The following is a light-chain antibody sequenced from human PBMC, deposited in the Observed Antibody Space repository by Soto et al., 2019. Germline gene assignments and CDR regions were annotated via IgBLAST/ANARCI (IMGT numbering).Light chain of an antibody. CDR3: QKYISAPLP. CDR1: QGIAPY. CDR2: ATS. Sequence: DVQMTQSPSSLSAFVGDRVTITCRASQGIAPYLAWFQQKPGKVPKLLLYATSTLQSGVPSRFSGSGSGTDFTLTINSVQPEDVGTYYCQKYISAPLPFGGGTKVEIK. V-gene: IGKV1-27*01. J-gene: IGKJ4*01.